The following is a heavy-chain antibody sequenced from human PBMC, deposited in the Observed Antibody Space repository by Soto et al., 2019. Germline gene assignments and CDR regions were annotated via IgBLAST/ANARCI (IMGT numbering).Heavy chain of an antibody. CDR3: AGDSHCGDGNCPMGGFDR. CDR1: GDGFCIYW. J-gene: IGHJ3*02. Sequence: GKSPKISCTDPGDGFCIYWLAWLRQMPGKGLEGVGIIYAGNPDTMYSQSFQGHVIISADTALISTYLQGDCLKPSRTAMSLFAGDSHCGDGNCPMGGFDRWGQGTMVTVSS. D-gene: IGHD2-15*01. CDR2: IYAGNPDT. V-gene: IGHV5-51*01.